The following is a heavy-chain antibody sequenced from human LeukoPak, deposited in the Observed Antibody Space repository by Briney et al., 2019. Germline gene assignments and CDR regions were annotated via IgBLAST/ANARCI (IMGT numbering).Heavy chain of an antibody. J-gene: IGHJ4*02. CDR1: GFTFSSYA. CDR3: ARVLETDCSGGSCYSGLDY. Sequence: GGPLRLSCAASGFTFSSYAMNWVRQAPGKGLEWVSSISRTGNYIYYADSVKGRFTISRDNAQNSLFLQMNSLRVEDTAVYYCARVLETDCSGGSCYSGLDYWGQGTLVTVSS. CDR2: ISRTGNYI. V-gene: IGHV3-21*01. D-gene: IGHD2-15*01.